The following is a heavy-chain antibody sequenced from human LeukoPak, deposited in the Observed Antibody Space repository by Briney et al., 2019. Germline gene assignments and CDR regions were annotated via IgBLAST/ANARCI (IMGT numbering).Heavy chain of an antibody. Sequence: GGSLRLSCAASGFTFGDSWAHWVRQAPGKGLVWVSLINADGSTTTYADSVKGRFTISRDNARNTLSLQMNSLTIEDTAVYYCVVVVEPPDSDGFDVWGQGTMITVSS. J-gene: IGHJ3*01. D-gene: IGHD1-14*01. CDR2: INADGSTT. CDR3: VVVVEPPDSDGFDV. V-gene: IGHV3-74*01. CDR1: GFTFGDSW.